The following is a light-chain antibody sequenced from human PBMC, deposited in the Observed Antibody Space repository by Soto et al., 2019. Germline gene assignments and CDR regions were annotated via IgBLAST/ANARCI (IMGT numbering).Light chain of an antibody. J-gene: IGKJ1*01. CDR1: QSVDSK. CDR3: QHYSTWLWT. CDR2: GAS. V-gene: IGKV3-15*01. Sequence: EIVMTQSTAILSVSPGERATLSCRASQSVDSKLAWYQQKPGQGPRLLIYGASSRATGIPARFSGSGSGTEFTLTISSLQSEDFAVYYCQHYSTWLWTFGRGTKVEIK.